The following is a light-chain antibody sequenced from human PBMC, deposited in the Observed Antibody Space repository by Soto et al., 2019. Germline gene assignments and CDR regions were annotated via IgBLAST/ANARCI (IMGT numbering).Light chain of an antibody. J-gene: IGKJ5*01. CDR1: QSISNY. Sequence: DIHMTQSPSSLSSSLGDKVTITGLASQSISNYVNWYQQKPVKAPKFLIFGASSLQRGVPSRFSGTGSGTDFTLTISSLQPEDFATFYCQQSYTMPYTFGQGTRLEIK. CDR3: QQSYTMPYT. CDR2: GAS. V-gene: IGKV1-39*01.